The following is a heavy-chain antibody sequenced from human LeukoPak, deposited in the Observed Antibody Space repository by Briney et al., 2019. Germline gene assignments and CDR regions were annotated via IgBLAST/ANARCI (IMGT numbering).Heavy chain of an antibody. V-gene: IGHV3-23*01. CDR1: GFTFSSYA. Sequence: GGSLRLSCAASGFTFSSYAMSWVRQAPGEGLEWVSAISGSGGSTYYADSMKGRFTISRDNSKNTLYLQMNSLRAEDTAVYYCAKDQYSYGYGGWFDPWGQGTLVTVSS. J-gene: IGHJ5*02. D-gene: IGHD5-18*01. CDR2: ISGSGGST. CDR3: AKDQYSYGYGGWFDP.